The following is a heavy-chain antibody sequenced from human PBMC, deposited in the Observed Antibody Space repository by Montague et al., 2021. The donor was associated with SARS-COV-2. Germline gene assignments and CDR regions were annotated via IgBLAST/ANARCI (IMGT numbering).Heavy chain of an antibody. D-gene: IGHD2-15*01. J-gene: IGHJ4*02. CDR2: MHSTGST. Sequence: SETLSLTCSVSGGSINNYFWGWIRQSPGKGLEWVGYMHSTGSTAXNPSLKSRVIISVDTSKTQISLKLSSVSAADTALYYCARAVVGAKTATIESWGQGTLVTVSS. CDR1: GGSINNYF. V-gene: IGHV4-59*01. CDR3: ARAVVGAKTATIES.